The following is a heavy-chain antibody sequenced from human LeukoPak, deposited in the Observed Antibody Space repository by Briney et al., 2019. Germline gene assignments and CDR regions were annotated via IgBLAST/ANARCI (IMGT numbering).Heavy chain of an antibody. D-gene: IGHD6-13*01. CDR3: ARRQVYYSSSWYVGWFDP. Sequence: SETLSLTCTVSGGSISSYYWSWIRQPPGKGLEWIGYIYYSGSTNYNPSLKSRVTISVDTSKNQFSLKLSSVTAADTAVYYCARRQVYYSSSWYVGWFDPWGQGTLVTVSS. V-gene: IGHV4-59*12. J-gene: IGHJ5*02. CDR2: IYYSGST. CDR1: GGSISSYY.